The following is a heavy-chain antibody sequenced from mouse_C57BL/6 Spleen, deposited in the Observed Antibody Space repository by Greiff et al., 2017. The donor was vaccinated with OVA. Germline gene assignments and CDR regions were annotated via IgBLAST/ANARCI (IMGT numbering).Heavy chain of an antibody. V-gene: IGHV1-82*01. CDR1: GYAFSSSW. CDR3: ARGGSPDY. Sequence: VQLQQSGPELVKPGASVKISCKASGYAFSSSWMNWVKQRPGKGLEWIGRIYPGDGDTNYNGKFKGKATLTADKSSSTAYMQLSSLTSEDSAVYFCARGGSPDYWGQGTTLTVSS. J-gene: IGHJ2*01. CDR2: IYPGDGDT.